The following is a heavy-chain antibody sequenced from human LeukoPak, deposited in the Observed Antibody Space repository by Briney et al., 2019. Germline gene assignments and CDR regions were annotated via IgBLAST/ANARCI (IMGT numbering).Heavy chain of an antibody. D-gene: IGHD1-26*01. CDR2: IWYDGSNK. CDR3: ARGVYSGSYYGSGRFDY. V-gene: IGHV3-33*08. Sequence: GGSLRLSCAASGFTFSRYETNWVRQAPGKGLEWVAVIWYDGSNKYYADSVKGRFTISRDNSKNTLYLQMNSLRAEDTAVYYCARGVYSGSYYGSGRFDYWGQGTLVTVSS. J-gene: IGHJ4*02. CDR1: GFTFSRYE.